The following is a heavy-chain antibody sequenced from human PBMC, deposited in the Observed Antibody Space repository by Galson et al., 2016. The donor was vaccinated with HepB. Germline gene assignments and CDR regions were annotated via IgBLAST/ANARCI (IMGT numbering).Heavy chain of an antibody. CDR2: IQQVGSEE. J-gene: IGHJ6*02. Sequence: SLRLSCAASGFTFSIYWMSWVRQAPGKGLEWVANIQQVGSEEYYVDSVKGRFTISKDNAKNSLYLQMNSLRAEDSAVYYCARLKHYGSGSSYNYYGLDVWGQGTKVTVSS. CDR1: GFTFSIYW. V-gene: IGHV3-7*03. D-gene: IGHD3-10*01. CDR3: ARLKHYGSGSSYNYYGLDV.